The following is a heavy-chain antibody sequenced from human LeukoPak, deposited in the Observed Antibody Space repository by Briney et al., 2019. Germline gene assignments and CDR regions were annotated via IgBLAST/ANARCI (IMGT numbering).Heavy chain of an antibody. Sequence: GGSLRLSCAASGFTFNKYAMHWVRQAPGKGLEWVAVVSYLGNDKFHADSVKGRFTISKDNSNNTVYLEINSLRSEDTAVYYCARPLERRLIHYFDFWGPGTLVTVSS. CDR3: ARPLERRLIHYFDF. V-gene: IGHV3-30-3*01. CDR1: GFTFNKYA. J-gene: IGHJ4*02. CDR2: VSYLGNDK. D-gene: IGHD6-25*01.